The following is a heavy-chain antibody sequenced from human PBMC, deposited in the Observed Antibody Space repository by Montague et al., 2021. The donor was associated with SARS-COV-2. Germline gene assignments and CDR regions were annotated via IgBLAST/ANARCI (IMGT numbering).Heavy chain of an antibody. CDR3: ARSGVGIFDFSYFDS. V-gene: IGHV4-38-2*02. J-gene: IGHJ4*02. Sequence: SETLSLTCSVSGFSISSGYYWGWIRQTPGKGLEWIGSRYQNGATXYRPSLKRPVTILLDTSKNQFSLSLTSVTAADTAVYYCARSGVGIFDFSYFDSWGQGSLVIVSS. CDR2: RYQNGAT. CDR1: GFSISSGYY. D-gene: IGHD3-3*01.